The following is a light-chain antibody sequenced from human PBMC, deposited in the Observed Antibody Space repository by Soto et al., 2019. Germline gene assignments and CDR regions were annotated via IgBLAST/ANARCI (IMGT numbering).Light chain of an antibody. Sequence: QSVLTQPPSASGTPGQRVTISCSGSSSNIGSNTVNWYQQLPGTAPKVLIFGNNQRPSGVPDRFSGSKSGTSASLAISGLQSGDEADYYCAAWDASLNGWVFGGGTKLTVL. CDR3: AAWDASLNGWV. CDR2: GNN. J-gene: IGLJ3*02. V-gene: IGLV1-44*01. CDR1: SSNIGSNT.